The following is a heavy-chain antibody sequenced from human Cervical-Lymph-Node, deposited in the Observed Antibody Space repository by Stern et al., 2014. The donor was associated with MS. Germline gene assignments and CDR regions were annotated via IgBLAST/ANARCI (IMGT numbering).Heavy chain of an antibody. CDR2: INPISGVT. V-gene: IGHV1-2*06. CDR3: ARTIGSTAADV. J-gene: IGHJ4*02. D-gene: IGHD1-26*01. CDR1: GYTFTGYF. Sequence: QVQLVQSGAELKKPGASVKVSCKASGYTFTGYFVHWVRQAPGQGLEWMGRINPISGVTDEAKKFQGRVTLTRETSISTAYLDVTSLRSDDTAVYFCARTIGSTAADVWGQGTLVTVSS.